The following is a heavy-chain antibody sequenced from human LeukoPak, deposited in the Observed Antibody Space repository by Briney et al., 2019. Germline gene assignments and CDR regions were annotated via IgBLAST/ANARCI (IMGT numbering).Heavy chain of an antibody. J-gene: IGHJ5*02. V-gene: IGHV1-24*01. Sequence: ASVKVSCKVSGYTLTELSMHWVRQAPGKGLEWMGGFDPEDGETIYAQKFQGRVTMTEDTSTDTAYMELGSLRSEDTAVYYCATVGTDYGDYVPSGWFDPWGQGTLVTVSS. CDR1: GYTLTELS. CDR2: FDPEDGET. D-gene: IGHD4-17*01. CDR3: ATVGTDYGDYVPSGWFDP.